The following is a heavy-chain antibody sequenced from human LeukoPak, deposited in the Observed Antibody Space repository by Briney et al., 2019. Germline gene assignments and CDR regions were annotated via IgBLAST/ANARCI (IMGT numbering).Heavy chain of an antibody. J-gene: IGHJ6*02. CDR1: GFTFSNAW. V-gene: IGHV3-15*01. CDR2: IKSKTDGGTT. D-gene: IGHD5-12*01. Sequence: PGGSLRLSCAASGFTFSNAWMSWVRQAPGKGLEWVGRIKSKTDGGTTDYAAPVKGRFTISRDDSKNTLYLQMNSLKTEDTAVYYCTTRTNSGYEPIDYYGMDVWGQGTAVTVSS. CDR3: TTRTNSGYEPIDYYGMDV.